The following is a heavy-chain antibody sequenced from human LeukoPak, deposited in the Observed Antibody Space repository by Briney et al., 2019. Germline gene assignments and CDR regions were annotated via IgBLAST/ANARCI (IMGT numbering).Heavy chain of an antibody. V-gene: IGHV4-30-2*01. CDR3: ARNSPVYYYYYYGMDV. J-gene: IGHJ6*02. CDR1: GGSISSGGYS. Sequence: SETLSLTCAVSGGSISSGGYSWSWIRQPPGKGLEWIGYIYHSGSTYYNPSLKSRVTISVDRSKNQFSLKLSSVTAADTAVYYCARNSPVYYYYYYGMDVWGQGTTVTVSS. D-gene: IGHD4-23*01. CDR2: IYHSGST.